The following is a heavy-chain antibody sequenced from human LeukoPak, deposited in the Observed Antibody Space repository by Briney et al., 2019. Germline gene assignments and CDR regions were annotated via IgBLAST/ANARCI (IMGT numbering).Heavy chain of an antibody. D-gene: IGHD3-10*01. CDR3: ARVSGLVVRGVITYNYYYGMDV. Sequence: SETLSLTCTVSGGSICSGDYYWSWIRQPPGKGLEWIGYIYYSGSTYYNPSLKSRVTISVDTSKNQFSLKLSSVTAADTAVYYCARVSGLVVRGVITYNYYYGMDVWGQGTTVTVSS. CDR1: GGSICSGDYY. J-gene: IGHJ6*02. V-gene: IGHV4-30-4*01. CDR2: IYYSGST.